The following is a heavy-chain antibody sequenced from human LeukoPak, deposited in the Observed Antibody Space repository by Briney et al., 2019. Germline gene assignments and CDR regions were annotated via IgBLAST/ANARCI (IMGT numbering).Heavy chain of an antibody. CDR3: SVNYCSGASCYMF. D-gene: IGHD2-15*01. Sequence: GGSLRLSCAASGFSFSGSAMHWVRQASGKGLEWVGRIRSKTNNYATAYAASMKGKFTISRDDSKNTAYLQMNSLKTEDTAVYYCSVNYCSGASCYMFWGQGTLVTVSS. V-gene: IGHV3-73*01. CDR1: GFSFSGSA. CDR2: IRSKTNNYAT. J-gene: IGHJ4*02.